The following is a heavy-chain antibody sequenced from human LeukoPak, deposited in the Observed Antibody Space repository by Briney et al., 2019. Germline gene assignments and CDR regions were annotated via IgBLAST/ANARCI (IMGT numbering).Heavy chain of an antibody. CDR3: ARGYKGVRGLSNWFDP. CDR2: IYHSGST. CDR1: GGSISSSNW. J-gene: IGHJ5*02. V-gene: IGHV4-4*02. Sequence: PSETLSLTCAVSGGSISSSNWWSWVRQPPGKGLEWIGEIYHSGSTNYNPSLKSRVTISVDKSKNQFSLKLSSVTAADTAVYYCARGYKGVRGLSNWFDPWGQGTLVTVSS. D-gene: IGHD3-10*01.